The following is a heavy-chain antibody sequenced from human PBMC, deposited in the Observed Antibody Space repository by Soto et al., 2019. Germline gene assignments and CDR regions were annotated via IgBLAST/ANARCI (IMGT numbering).Heavy chain of an antibody. CDR2: IWYDGSNK. CDR1: GFTFSSYG. CDR3: ARDEVARYSYYGMDV. V-gene: IGHV3-33*01. J-gene: IGHJ6*02. D-gene: IGHD1-26*01. Sequence: QVQLVESGGGVVPPGRSLRLSCAASGFTFSSYGMHWVRQAPGKGLEWVAVIWYDGSNKYYADSVKGRFTISRDNSKNTLYLQLNSLRVEYTAVYYCARDEVARYSYYGMDVWGHGTTVTVSS.